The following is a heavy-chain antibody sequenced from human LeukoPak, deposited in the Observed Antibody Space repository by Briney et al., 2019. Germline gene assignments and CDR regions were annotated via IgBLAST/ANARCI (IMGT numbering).Heavy chain of an antibody. Sequence: PSETLSLTCAVYGGSFSGYYWTWVRQPPGKGLEWIGQIHYSGRADYNPSLKSRITISVDTSKNQMSPKLTSVTAADTAIYYCARFGVDYDMGVWGQGTTVTVSS. D-gene: IGHD3-16*01. V-gene: IGHV4-59*01. J-gene: IGHJ6*02. CDR1: GGSFSGYY. CDR2: IHYSGRA. CDR3: ARFGVDYDMGV.